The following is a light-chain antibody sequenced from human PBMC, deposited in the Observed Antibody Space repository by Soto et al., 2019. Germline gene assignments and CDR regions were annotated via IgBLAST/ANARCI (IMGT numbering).Light chain of an antibody. CDR3: QQSYSTLIT. Sequence: DIQMTQSPSSVSASVGGRVTITCRASQGISSWLAWYQQKPGKAHKXLIYAASSLQSGVPSRFSGSGPGTDLTITISSLQPEDFETYYCQQSYSTLITFGQGTRLEIK. J-gene: IGKJ5*01. CDR1: QGISSW. CDR2: AAS. V-gene: IGKV1-12*01.